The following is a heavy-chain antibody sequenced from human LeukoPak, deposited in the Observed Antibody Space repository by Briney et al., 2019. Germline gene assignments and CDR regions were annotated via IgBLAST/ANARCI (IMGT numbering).Heavy chain of an antibody. CDR1: GFTFSSYA. CDR3: ARADGYSYGRYYFDY. Sequence: GGSLRLSCAASGFTFSSYAMNWVRQAPGEGLEWVSGIIASGGSTYYADSAKGRFTMSRDNSKNTLYLQMNSLRAEDTAVYYCARADGYSYGRYYFDYWGQGTLVTASS. CDR2: IIASGGST. V-gene: IGHV3-23*01. J-gene: IGHJ4*02. D-gene: IGHD5-18*01.